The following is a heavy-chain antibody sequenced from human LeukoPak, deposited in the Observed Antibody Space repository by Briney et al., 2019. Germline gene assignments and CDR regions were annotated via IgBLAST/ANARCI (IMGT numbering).Heavy chain of an antibody. Sequence: SETLSLTCTVSGGSISIYYWSWIRQPAGKGREWIGRIYTSGSTNYNPSLKSRVTMSVDTSKNQFSLKLSSVTAADTAVYYCARFSLGIAVAGTGEAFDIWGQGTMVTVSS. J-gene: IGHJ3*02. D-gene: IGHD6-19*01. CDR3: ARFSLGIAVAGTGEAFDI. V-gene: IGHV4-4*07. CDR2: IYTSGST. CDR1: GGSISIYY.